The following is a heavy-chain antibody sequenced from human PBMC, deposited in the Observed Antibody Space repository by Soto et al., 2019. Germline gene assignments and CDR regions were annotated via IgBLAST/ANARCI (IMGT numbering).Heavy chain of an antibody. CDR2: ISYDGSKK. CDR3: AKGLCGGNWSFDL. Sequence: PGGSLRLSCAASGVTFSSYDMHWGRQAPGKGLEWVAVISYDGSKKYYADSVKGRFTISRGNSRNTLYLQLISLRVEDTAVYYCAKGLCGGNWSFDLWGRGTLITVSS. J-gene: IGHJ2*01. CDR1: GVTFSSYD. D-gene: IGHD3-16*01. V-gene: IGHV3-30*18.